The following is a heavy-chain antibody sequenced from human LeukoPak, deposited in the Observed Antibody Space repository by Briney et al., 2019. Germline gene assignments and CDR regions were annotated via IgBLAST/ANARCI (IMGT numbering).Heavy chain of an antibody. Sequence: GASVKVSCKASGYTFTSYYMYWVRQAPGQGLEWMGIINPSGGSTSYAQKFQGRVTMTRDTSTGTVYMELSSLRSEDTAVYYCARVSSGYLHYFDYWGQGTLVTVSS. D-gene: IGHD3-22*01. CDR2: INPSGGST. V-gene: IGHV1-46*01. CDR1: GYTFTSYY. CDR3: ARVSSGYLHYFDY. J-gene: IGHJ4*02.